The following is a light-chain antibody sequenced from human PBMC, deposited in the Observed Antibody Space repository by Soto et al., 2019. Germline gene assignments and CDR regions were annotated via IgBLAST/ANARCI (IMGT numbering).Light chain of an antibody. V-gene: IGLV2-14*01. Sequence: QSVLAQPASVSGSPGQSITISCPGTSSDVGRYDFVSWYQQHPGKAPKLMIYDVSYRPSGVSNRSSGSKSGNTASLIISGLQAEDEADYYCSSYTSSGTDVFGTGTKVTVL. CDR2: DVS. CDR1: SSDVGRYDF. CDR3: SSYTSSGTDV. J-gene: IGLJ1*01.